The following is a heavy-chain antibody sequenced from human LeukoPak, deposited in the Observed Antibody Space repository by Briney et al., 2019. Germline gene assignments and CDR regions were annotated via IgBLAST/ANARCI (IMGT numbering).Heavy chain of an antibody. Sequence: SVKVSCKASGGTFSSYAISWVRQAPGQGLEWMGRIIPILGIANYAQEFQGRVTITADKSTSTAYMELSSLRSEDTAVYYCARGDIVATIYPYYYGMDVWGQGTTVTVSS. CDR1: GGTFSSYA. J-gene: IGHJ6*02. CDR3: ARGDIVATIYPYYYGMDV. D-gene: IGHD5-12*01. V-gene: IGHV1-69*04. CDR2: IIPILGIA.